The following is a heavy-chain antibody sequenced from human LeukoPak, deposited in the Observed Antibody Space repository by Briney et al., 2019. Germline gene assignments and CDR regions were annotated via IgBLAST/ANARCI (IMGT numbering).Heavy chain of an antibody. Sequence: GGSLRLSXAAFGFTFSDSAMHWVRQASGKGLEWVGRVRKKADNYATAYAASVKGRFTISRDDSKNTAYLQMNSLKTEDTAVYYCVPTYFSDSSTFYPDYWGQGTLVTVSP. CDR2: VRKKADNYAT. J-gene: IGHJ4*02. CDR3: VPTYFSDSSTFYPDY. D-gene: IGHD3-22*01. CDR1: GFTFSDSA. V-gene: IGHV3-73*01.